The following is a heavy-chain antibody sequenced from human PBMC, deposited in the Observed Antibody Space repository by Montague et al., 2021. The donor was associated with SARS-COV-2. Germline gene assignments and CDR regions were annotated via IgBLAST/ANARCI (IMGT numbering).Heavy chain of an antibody. V-gene: IGHV4-4*02. CDR2: IYHSGST. D-gene: IGHD5-12*01. Sequence: SETLSLTCAVSGGSISSSNWWSWVRQPPGKGLEWIGEIYHSGSTNYNPSLKSRVTISVDKSKNQFSLKLSSVTAADMAVYYCVYRDYYYYYGMDVWGQGTTVTVSS. J-gene: IGHJ6*02. CDR1: GGSISSSNW. CDR3: VYRDYYYYYGMDV.